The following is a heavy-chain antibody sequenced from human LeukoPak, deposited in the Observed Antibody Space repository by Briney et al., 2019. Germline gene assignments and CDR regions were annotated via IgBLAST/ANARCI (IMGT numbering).Heavy chain of an antibody. CDR3: VRGAPSYSGTRTPKFDY. J-gene: IGHJ4*02. D-gene: IGHD1-1*01. CDR2: ISYDGSNK. CDR1: GFTFSSYA. Sequence: GGSLRLSCAASGFTFSSYAMHWVRQAPGKGLEWVAVISYDGSNKYYADSVKGRFIISRDSSKNTLFFQMNRLTPEDTAVYYCVRGAPSYSGTRTPKFDYWGQGTLVTVSS. V-gene: IGHV3-30*04.